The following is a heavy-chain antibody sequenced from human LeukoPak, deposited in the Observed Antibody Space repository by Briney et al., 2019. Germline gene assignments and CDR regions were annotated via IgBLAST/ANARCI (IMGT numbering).Heavy chain of an antibody. V-gene: IGHV1-2*06. CDR1: GYTFTGYY. Sequence: ASVKVSCKASGYTFTGYYVHWVRQAPGQGLEWMGRINPKSGDTHSAQNFQGRVTMTRDTSITTAYTELSRLTSDDTAVYYCAKGNYYFDYWGQGTLVTVSS. CDR2: INPKSGDT. CDR3: AKGNYYFDY. J-gene: IGHJ4*02.